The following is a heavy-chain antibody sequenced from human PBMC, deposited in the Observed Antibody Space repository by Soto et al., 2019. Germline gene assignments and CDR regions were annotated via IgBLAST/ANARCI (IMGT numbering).Heavy chain of an antibody. Sequence: EVQLVESGGGLVQPGGSLRLSCEASGFTFNNYWVHWVRQPPGKGLVWVSRINTDGSWTNYADSVKGRFTMSRDNAKNTLYLQMNSLRDEDTAVYYCARAHDCGGGSCYSGHRYYGMDVWGQGATVTVSS. CDR1: GFTFNNYW. CDR2: INTDGSWT. J-gene: IGHJ6*02. CDR3: ARAHDCGGGSCYSGHRYYGMDV. D-gene: IGHD2-15*01. V-gene: IGHV3-74*01.